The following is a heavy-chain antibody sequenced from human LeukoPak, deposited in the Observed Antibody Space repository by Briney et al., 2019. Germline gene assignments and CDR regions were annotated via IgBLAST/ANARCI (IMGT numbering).Heavy chain of an antibody. Sequence: SETLSLTCTVSGGSISSGGYYWSWIRQHPGKGLEWIGYIYYSGSTYYNPSLKSRVTISVDTSKNQFSLKLSSVTAADTAVYYCATDPSGGSSGYYYYMDVWGKGTTVTVSS. CDR1: GGSISSGGYY. CDR2: IYYSGST. J-gene: IGHJ6*03. D-gene: IGHD3-22*01. V-gene: IGHV4-31*03. CDR3: ATDPSGGSSGYYYYMDV.